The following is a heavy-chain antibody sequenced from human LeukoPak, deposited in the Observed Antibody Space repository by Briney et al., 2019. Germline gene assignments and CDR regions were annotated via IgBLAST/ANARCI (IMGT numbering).Heavy chain of an antibody. CDR3: TKLWFGELSAEYIWFDP. CDR2: ISYDGSNK. Sequence: PGRSLRLSCAASGFTFSSYGMHWVRQAPGKGLEWVAVISYDGSNKYYADSVKGRFTISRDNSKNTLYLQMNSLRAEDTAVYYCTKLWFGELSAEYIWFDPWGQGTLVTVSS. J-gene: IGHJ5*02. V-gene: IGHV3-30*18. CDR1: GFTFSSYG. D-gene: IGHD3-10*01.